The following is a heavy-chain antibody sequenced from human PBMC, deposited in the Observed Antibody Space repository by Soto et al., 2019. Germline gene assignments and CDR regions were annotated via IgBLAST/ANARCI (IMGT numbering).Heavy chain of an antibody. CDR3: ARDTTTGLDN. CDR2: INSDGTDI. D-gene: IGHD4-17*01. Sequence: EVNLVESGGGSVQPGGSLRLSCVASGFTFSSDWMHWVRQAPGRGLVWVSSINSDGTDITYADLVKGRFTISRDNAKNTLYLQMNNLRAEDTAVYYCARDTTTGLDNWGQGTLVTVSS. CDR1: GFTFSSDW. J-gene: IGHJ4*02. V-gene: IGHV3-74*03.